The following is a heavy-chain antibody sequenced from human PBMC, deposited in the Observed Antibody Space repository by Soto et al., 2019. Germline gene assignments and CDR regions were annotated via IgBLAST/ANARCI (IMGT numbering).Heavy chain of an antibody. V-gene: IGHV1-18*01. J-gene: IGHJ6*03. CDR1: GYTFTSYG. D-gene: IGHD3-9*01. CDR3: ARGGGYYDILTGYSPRRYHYYYYMDV. CDR2: ISAYNGNT. Sequence: QVQLVQSGAEVKKPGASVKVSCKASGYTFTSYGISWVRQAPGQGLEWMGWISAYNGNTNYAQKLQGRVTMTTDTATSTAYMELGSLRSDDTAVYYFARGGGYYDILTGYSPRRYHYYYYMDVWGKGTTVTVSS.